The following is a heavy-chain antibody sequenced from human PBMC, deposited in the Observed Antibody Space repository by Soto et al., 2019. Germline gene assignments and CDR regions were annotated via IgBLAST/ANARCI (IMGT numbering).Heavy chain of an antibody. Sequence: QVQLQESGPGLVKPSQTLSLTCTVSGGSISSGGYYWSWIRQHPGKGLEWIGYIYYSGSTYYNPSLKSRVTISVDTSKNQFSLKLSSVTAADTAVYYCARGGRIRGLTWARNWFDPWGQGTLVTVSS. J-gene: IGHJ5*02. V-gene: IGHV4-31*03. D-gene: IGHD2-21*01. CDR2: IYYSGST. CDR3: ARGGRIRGLTWARNWFDP. CDR1: GGSISSGGYY.